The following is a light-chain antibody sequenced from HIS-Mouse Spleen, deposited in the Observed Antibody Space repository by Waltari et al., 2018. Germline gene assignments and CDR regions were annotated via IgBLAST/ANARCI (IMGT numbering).Light chain of an antibody. CDR1: SSNIGSNP. J-gene: IGLJ2*01. V-gene: IGLV1-44*01. CDR3: AAWDDSLNGPV. Sequence: QSVLTPPPSASGTPGQRVTISCFGSSSNIGSNPVNWYQQLPGTAPKLLIYSNNQRPSGVPDRFSGSKSGTSASLAISGLQSEDEADYYCAAWDDSLNGPVFGGGTKLTVL. CDR2: SNN.